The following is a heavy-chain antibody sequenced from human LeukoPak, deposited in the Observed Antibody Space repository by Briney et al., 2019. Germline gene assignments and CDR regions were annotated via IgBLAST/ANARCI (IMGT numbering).Heavy chain of an antibody. D-gene: IGHD2-15*01. CDR1: GGSFSGYY. V-gene: IGHV4-34*01. CDR3: AREDWPPYCSGGSCYSRYFDL. CDR2: INHSGST. Sequence: PSETLSLTCAVYGGSFSGYYRSWIRQPPGKGLEWIGEINHSGSTNYNPSLKSRVTISVDTSKNQFSLKLSSVTAADTAVYYCAREDWPPYCSGGSCYSRYFDLWGRGTLVTVSS. J-gene: IGHJ2*01.